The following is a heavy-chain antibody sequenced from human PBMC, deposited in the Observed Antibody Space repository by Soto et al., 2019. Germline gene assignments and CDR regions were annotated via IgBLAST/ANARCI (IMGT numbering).Heavy chain of an antibody. D-gene: IGHD2-2*01. CDR3: ARSRVVSAAIRNYYYYGMDV. Sequence: SVKVSCKASGGTFSSYAISWVRQAPGQGLEWMGGIIPIFGTANYAQKFQGRVTITADESTSTAYMELSSLRSEDTAVYYCARSRVVSAAIRNYYYYGMDVWGQGTTVTVSS. V-gene: IGHV1-69*13. CDR2: IIPIFGTA. CDR1: GGTFSSYA. J-gene: IGHJ6*02.